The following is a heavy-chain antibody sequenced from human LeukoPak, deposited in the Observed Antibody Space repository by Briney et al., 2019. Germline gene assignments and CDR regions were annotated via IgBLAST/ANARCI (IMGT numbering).Heavy chain of an antibody. CDR2: INHSGST. CDR3: ARGVATINPGVDY. V-gene: IGHV4-34*01. J-gene: IGHJ4*02. Sequence: PSETLSLTCAVYGGSFSNDYWNWIRQPPGKGLEWIGEINHSGSTNYNPSLKSRVTISVDTSKNQFSLKLSSVTAADTAVYYCARGVATINPGVDYWGQGTLVTVSS. D-gene: IGHD5-12*01. CDR1: GGSFSNDY.